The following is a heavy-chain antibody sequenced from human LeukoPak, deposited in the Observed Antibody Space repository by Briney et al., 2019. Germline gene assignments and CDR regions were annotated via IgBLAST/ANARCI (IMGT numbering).Heavy chain of an antibody. CDR2: INHSGST. Sequence: PSETLSLTCAVYGGSFSGYYWSWIRQPPGKGLEWIGEINHSGSTNYNPSLKSRVTISVDTSKNQFSLKLSSVTAADAAVYYCARGGQSWSITGTIRPLKTVFDPWGQGTLVTVSS. D-gene: IGHD1-7*01. V-gene: IGHV4-34*01. CDR3: ARGGQSWSITGTIRPLKTVFDP. CDR1: GGSFSGYY. J-gene: IGHJ5*02.